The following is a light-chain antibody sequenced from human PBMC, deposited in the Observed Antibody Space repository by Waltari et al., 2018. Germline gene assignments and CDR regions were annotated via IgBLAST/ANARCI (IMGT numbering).Light chain of an antibody. Sequence: QSALTQPPSVSGSPEQSVTISCTGSTSDVGGYNSVSWYQQHPGKAPNLNIFDVNQRPPGVPDRLSGSQSGNTAPLTISWLRPEDEADYHCCSYAGVHTFWLFGGGTKLTVL. J-gene: IGLJ3*02. V-gene: IGLV2-11*01. CDR3: CSYAGVHTFWL. CDR2: DVN. CDR1: TSDVGGYNS.